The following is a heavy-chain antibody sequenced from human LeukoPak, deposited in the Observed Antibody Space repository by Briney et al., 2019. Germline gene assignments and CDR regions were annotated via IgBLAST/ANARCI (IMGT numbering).Heavy chain of an antibody. CDR3: ATVGYSSGEAHY. V-gene: IGHV1-69-2*01. CDR1: GYTFTDYY. CDR2: VDPEDGET. J-gene: IGHJ4*02. Sequence: ASVKVSCKVSGYTFTDYYMHWVQQAPGKGLEWMGLVDPEDGETIYAEKFQGRVTITADTSTDTAYMELSSLRSEDTAVYYCATVGYSSGEAHYWDQGTLVTVSS. D-gene: IGHD6-19*01.